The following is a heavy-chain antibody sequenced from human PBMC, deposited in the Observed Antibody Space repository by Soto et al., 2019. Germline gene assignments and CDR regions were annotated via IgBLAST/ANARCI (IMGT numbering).Heavy chain of an antibody. V-gene: IGHV4-31*03. CDR2: IYYSGST. J-gene: IGHJ5*02. CDR1: GGSISSGGYY. CDR3: ARDHEECSSTSCYSDWFDP. Sequence: SETLSLTCTVSGGSISSGGYYWSWIRQHPGKGLEWIGYIYYSGSTYYNPSLKSRVTISVDTSKNQFSLKLSSVTAADTAVYYCARDHEECSSTSCYSDWFDPWGQGTLVTVPQ. D-gene: IGHD2-2*01.